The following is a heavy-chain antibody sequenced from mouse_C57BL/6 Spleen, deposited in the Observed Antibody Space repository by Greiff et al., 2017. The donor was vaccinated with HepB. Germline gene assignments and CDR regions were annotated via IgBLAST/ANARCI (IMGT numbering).Heavy chain of an antibody. Sequence: EVQVVESGPGLVKPSQSLSLTCSVTGYSITSGYYWNWIRQFPGNKLEWMGYISYDGSNNYNPSLKNRISITRDTSKNQFFLKLNSVTTEDTATYYCARDRGVSYFDYWGQGTTLTVSS. V-gene: IGHV3-6*01. J-gene: IGHJ2*01. CDR1: GYSITSGYY. CDR2: ISYDGSN. D-gene: IGHD3-1*01. CDR3: ARDRGVSYFDY.